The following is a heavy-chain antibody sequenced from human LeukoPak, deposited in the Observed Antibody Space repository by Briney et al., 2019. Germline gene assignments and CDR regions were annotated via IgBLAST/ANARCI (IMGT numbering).Heavy chain of an antibody. CDR2: IIPIFGTA. J-gene: IGHJ4*02. Sequence: ASVKASCKASGGTFSSYAISWVRQAPGQGLEWMGGIIPIFGTANYAQKFQGRVTITADESTSTAYMELSSLRSEDTAVYYCARAKLKIQPLILHWGQGTLVTVSS. CDR3: ARAKLKIQPLILH. D-gene: IGHD5-18*01. V-gene: IGHV1-69*13. CDR1: GGTFSSYA.